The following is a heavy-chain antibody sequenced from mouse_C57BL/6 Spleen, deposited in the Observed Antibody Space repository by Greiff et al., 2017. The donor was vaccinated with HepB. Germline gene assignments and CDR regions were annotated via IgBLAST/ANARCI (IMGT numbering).Heavy chain of an antibody. CDR1: GYTFTSYW. CDR3: ARSLNSAWFAY. Sequence: QVQLQQPGAELVRPGSSVKLSCKASGYTFTSYWMHWVKQRPVQGLDWIGNINPSDSETHYNQKFKDKATLTVDKSSSTADMQLSSLTSEDSAVYYCARSLNSAWFAYWGQGTLVTVSA. CDR2: INPSDSET. J-gene: IGHJ3*01. V-gene: IGHV1-52*01.